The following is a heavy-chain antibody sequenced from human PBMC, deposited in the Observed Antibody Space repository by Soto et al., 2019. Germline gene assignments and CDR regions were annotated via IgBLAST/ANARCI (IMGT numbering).Heavy chain of an antibody. CDR1: GGSISSGDYY. V-gene: IGHV4-30-4*01. J-gene: IGHJ4*02. CDR3: ARGRTGHGSGSWVDY. CDR2: IYYSGST. Sequence: QVQLQESGPGLVKPSQTLSLTCTVSGGSISSGDYYWSWIRQPPGKGLEWIGYIYYSGSTYYNPSLESRVTISVDTSKNQFSLKLSSVTAADTAVYYCARGRTGHGSGSWVDYWGQGTLVTVSS. D-gene: IGHD3-10*01.